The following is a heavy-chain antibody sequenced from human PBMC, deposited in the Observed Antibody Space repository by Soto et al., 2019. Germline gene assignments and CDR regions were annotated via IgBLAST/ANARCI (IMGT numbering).Heavy chain of an antibody. CDR3: AKDITGSGWYSLDY. D-gene: IGHD6-19*01. J-gene: IGHJ4*02. CDR1: GFTFDDYT. Sequence: EAQLVESGGVVVQPGGSLRLSCAASGFTFDDYTMHWVRQAPGKGLEWVSLISWDGDSTYYADSVKGRFTISRDNSENSLYLQMNSLRTEDTAFYYCAKDITGSGWYSLDYWGQGTLVTVSS. V-gene: IGHV3-43*01. CDR2: ISWDGDST.